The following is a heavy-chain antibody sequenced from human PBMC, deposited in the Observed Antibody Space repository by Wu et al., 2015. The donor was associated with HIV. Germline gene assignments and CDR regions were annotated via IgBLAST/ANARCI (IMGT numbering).Heavy chain of an antibody. Sequence: QVQLVQSGAEVKKPGASVKVSCKASGYTFTSYDINWVRQATGQGLEWMGWMNPNSGNTGYAQKFQGRVTMTRNTSISTAYMELSSLRSEDTAVYYCARAPRIAAADDAVVYYFDYWGQGTLVTVSS. V-gene: IGHV1-8*01. CDR1: GYTFTSYD. J-gene: IGHJ4*02. CDR2: MNPNSGNT. CDR3: ARAPRIAAADDAVVYYFDY. D-gene: IGHD6-13*01.